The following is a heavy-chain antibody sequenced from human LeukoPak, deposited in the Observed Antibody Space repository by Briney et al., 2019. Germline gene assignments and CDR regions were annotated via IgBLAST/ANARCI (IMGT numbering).Heavy chain of an antibody. J-gene: IGHJ4*02. CDR2: ISWNSGSI. Sequence: GGSLRLSCAGSGFTFGSYSMNWVRHAPGKGLEWVSGISWNSGSIGYADSVKGRFTISRDNSKNTLYLQMNSLRAEDTAVYYCARQVPMTTVTTGDYFDYWGQGTLVTVSS. V-gene: IGHV3-20*04. D-gene: IGHD4-17*01. CDR1: GFTFGSYS. CDR3: ARQVPMTTVTTGDYFDY.